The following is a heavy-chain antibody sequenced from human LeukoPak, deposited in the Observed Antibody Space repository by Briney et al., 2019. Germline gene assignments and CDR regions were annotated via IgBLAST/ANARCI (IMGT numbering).Heavy chain of an antibody. CDR1: GFTFSSYC. CDR3: AKEVGAAAGTDNTFDY. Sequence: PGRSLRLSCAASGFTFSSYCMHWVRQAPGKGLEWVAVISYDGSNKYYADSVKGRFTISRDNSKNTLYLQMNSLRAEDTAVYYCAKEVGAAAGTDNTFDYWGQGTLVTVSS. D-gene: IGHD6-13*01. V-gene: IGHV3-30*18. J-gene: IGHJ4*02. CDR2: ISYDGSNK.